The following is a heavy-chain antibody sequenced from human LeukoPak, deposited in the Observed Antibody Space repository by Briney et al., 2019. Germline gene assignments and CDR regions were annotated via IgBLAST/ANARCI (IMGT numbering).Heavy chain of an antibody. V-gene: IGHV3-11*05. D-gene: IGHD3-22*01. CDR1: GFTFSDYY. CDR2: ISSSSSYT. Sequence: GGSLRLSCAASGFTFSDYYMSWIRQAPGKGLEWVSYISSSSSYTNYADSVKGRFTISRDNAKNSLYLQMNSLRAEDTAVYYRARDLTASDYYDSSGYYQPDYWGQGTLVTVSS. J-gene: IGHJ4*02. CDR3: ARDLTASDYYDSSGYYQPDY.